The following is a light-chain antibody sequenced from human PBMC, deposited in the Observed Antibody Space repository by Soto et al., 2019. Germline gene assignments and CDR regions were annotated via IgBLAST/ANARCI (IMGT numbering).Light chain of an antibody. CDR1: ESLTMW. CDR3: QHWTDYYWT. V-gene: IGKV1-5*03. Sequence: DIHMTQSPSTLSASVGDRVTITCRASESLTMWLAGYQQKPGKAPNLLIYKTSSLESGVPSRFSGSGSGTEFTLTISSLQPDDSATYYCQHWTDYYWTFGQGTKVEVK. CDR2: KTS. J-gene: IGKJ1*01.